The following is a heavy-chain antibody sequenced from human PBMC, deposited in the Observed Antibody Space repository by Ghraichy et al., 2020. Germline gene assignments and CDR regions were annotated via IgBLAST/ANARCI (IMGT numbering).Heavy chain of an antibody. Sequence: SETLSLTCTVSGGSISSGDYYWSWIRQPPGKGLEWIGNIYYSGSTYYNPSLTSRVTISVDTSKNQLSLKLNSVTAADTAVYFCARVGSSGYYYYYYMDVWGRGTTVTVS. V-gene: IGHV4-30-4*01. CDR1: GGSISSGDYY. CDR3: ARVGSSGYYYYYYMDV. CDR2: IYYSGST. J-gene: IGHJ6*03. D-gene: IGHD3-22*01.